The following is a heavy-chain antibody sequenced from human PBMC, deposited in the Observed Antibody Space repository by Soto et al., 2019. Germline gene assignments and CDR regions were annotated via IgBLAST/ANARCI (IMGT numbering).Heavy chain of an antibody. V-gene: IGHV1-8*01. CDR2: MNPNSGNT. CDR1: GYTFTSYD. CDR3: ARGQGSSSWYYYYGMDV. D-gene: IGHD6-6*01. J-gene: IGHJ6*02. Sequence: ASVKVSCKASGYTFTSYDINWVRQATGQGLEWMGWMNPNSGNTGYAQKFQGRVTMTRNTSISTAYMELSSLRSEDTAVYYCARGQGSSSWYYYYGMDVWGQGTTVTV.